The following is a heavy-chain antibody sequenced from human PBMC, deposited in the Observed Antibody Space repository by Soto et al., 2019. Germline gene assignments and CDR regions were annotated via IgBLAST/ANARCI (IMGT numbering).Heavy chain of an antibody. Sequence: EVQLLESGGGLVQPGGSLRLSCAASGFTFSSYAMSWVRQAPGKGLEWVSAISGSGGSTYYADSVKGRFTISRDNSENTLYLQMNSLRAEDTAVYYCAKLQAVDTAPDYWGQGTLVTVSS. CDR3: AKLQAVDTAPDY. V-gene: IGHV3-23*01. D-gene: IGHD5-18*01. J-gene: IGHJ4*02. CDR1: GFTFSSYA. CDR2: ISGSGGST.